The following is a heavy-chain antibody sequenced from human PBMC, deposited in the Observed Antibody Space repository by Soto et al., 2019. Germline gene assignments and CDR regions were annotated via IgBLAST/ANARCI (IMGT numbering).Heavy chain of an antibody. Sequence: GGSLRLSCAASGFTFSSYAMSWVRQAPGKGLEWVSAISGSGGSTYYADSVKGRFTISRDNSKNTLYLQMNSLRAEDTAVYYCAKIGYCSSTSRRGGSCNWAFDIWGQGTMVTVSS. D-gene: IGHD2-2*01. CDR1: GFTFSSYA. CDR3: AKIGYCSSTSRRGGSCNWAFDI. V-gene: IGHV3-23*01. J-gene: IGHJ3*02. CDR2: ISGSGGST.